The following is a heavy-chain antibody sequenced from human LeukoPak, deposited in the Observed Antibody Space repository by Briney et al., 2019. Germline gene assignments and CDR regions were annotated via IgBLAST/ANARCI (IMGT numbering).Heavy chain of an antibody. J-gene: IGHJ3*02. CDR2: ISGGST. D-gene: IGHD2-2*01. V-gene: IGHV3-23*01. CDR3: AKGGWGCSSTSCYADAFDI. CDR1: GFTFSSYA. Sequence: GGSLRLSCAASGFTFSSYAMSWVRQAPGKGLEWVSAISGGSTYYADSVKGRFTISRDNSKNTLYLQMNSLRAEDTAVYYCAKGGWGCSSTSCYADAFDIWGQGTMVTVSS.